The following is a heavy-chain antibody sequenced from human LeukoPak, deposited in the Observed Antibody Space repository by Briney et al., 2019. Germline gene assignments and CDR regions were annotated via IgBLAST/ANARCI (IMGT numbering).Heavy chain of an antibody. D-gene: IGHD5-12*01. Sequence: ASVKVSCKASGYTFTGYYMHWVRQAPGQGLEWMGWINPNSGGTNYAQKFQGRVTMTRDTSISTAYMELSRLRSDDTAVYYCARGRYSGYDFLGGIAVAGHDYWGQGTLVTVSS. CDR2: INPNSGGT. CDR3: ARGRYSGYDFLGGIAVAGHDY. CDR1: GYTFTGYY. J-gene: IGHJ4*02. V-gene: IGHV1-2*02.